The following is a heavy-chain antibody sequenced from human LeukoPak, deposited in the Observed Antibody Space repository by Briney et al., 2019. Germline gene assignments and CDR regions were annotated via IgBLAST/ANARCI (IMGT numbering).Heavy chain of an antibody. CDR3: ASEQRGGLSGNLGGLFASYYTYYYMDV. V-gene: IGHV1-46*01. J-gene: IGHJ6*03. CDR2: ISPSDGAT. CDR1: GYTFTLYY. D-gene: IGHD1-26*01. Sequence: ASVKVSCKASGYTFTLYYVHWVRQAPGQGLEWMGMISPSDGATTYAQRFQGRVTMTRDMSTTTVYMDLRTLRSDDTAVYFCASEQRGGLSGNLGGLFASYYTYYYMDVWGRGTTVTVSS.